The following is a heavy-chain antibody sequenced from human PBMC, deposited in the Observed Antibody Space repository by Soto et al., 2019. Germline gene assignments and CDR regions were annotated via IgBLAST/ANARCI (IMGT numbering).Heavy chain of an antibody. CDR1: GFTFDDYA. J-gene: IGHJ4*02. V-gene: IGHV3-9*01. CDR2: ISWNGGSI. Sequence: EVQLVESGGGLVQPGRSLRLSCAASGFTFDDYAMHWVRQAPGKGLEWVSGISWNGGSIGYADSVKGRFTISRDNAKNSLYLQMNSLRAEDTALYYCAKDSDYSNYSGFDYWGQGTLVTVSS. D-gene: IGHD4-4*01. CDR3: AKDSDYSNYSGFDY.